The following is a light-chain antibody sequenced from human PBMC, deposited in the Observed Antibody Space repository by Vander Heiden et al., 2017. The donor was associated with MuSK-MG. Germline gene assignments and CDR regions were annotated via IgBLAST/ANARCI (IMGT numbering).Light chain of an antibody. CDR2: DTS. CDR1: QSVGSN. Sequence: EIVLTQSPATLSLSPGERATLSCRASQSVGSNLAWYQQKPGQSPRLLIFDTSNRPTGIPARFSGSGSETDFTLTINSREPEDFALYFCLQRSTWPTFGGGTKVEIK. CDR3: LQRSTWPT. J-gene: IGKJ4*01. V-gene: IGKV3-11*01.